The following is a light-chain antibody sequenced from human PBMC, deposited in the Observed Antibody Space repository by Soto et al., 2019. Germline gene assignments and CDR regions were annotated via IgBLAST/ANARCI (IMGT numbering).Light chain of an antibody. CDR2: GAS. CDR1: QSVSSYY. CDR3: QQYGSSPYT. J-gene: IGKJ2*01. Sequence: EVVLTQSPGTLSLSPGERATLSCRTSQSVSSYYLAWYQQKPDQAPRLLIYGASSRATGIPDRFSGSGSGTDFTLTISMLEPEDFAVYYCQQYGSSPYTFGQGTKLEIK. V-gene: IGKV3-20*01.